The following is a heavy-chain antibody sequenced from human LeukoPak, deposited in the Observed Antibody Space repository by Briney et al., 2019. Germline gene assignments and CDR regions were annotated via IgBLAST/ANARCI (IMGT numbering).Heavy chain of an antibody. Sequence: GASVKVSCKASGYTFTGHYIHWVRQAPGQGLEWMGWINPNSGATKSAQKFQGRVTMTRDTSITTAYMELSRLRSDDTAVYYCAREITPVGGSPLIWFDPWGQGTLVTVSS. CDR1: GYTFTGHY. J-gene: IGHJ5*02. CDR3: AREITPVGGSPLIWFDP. CDR2: INPNSGAT. V-gene: IGHV1-2*02. D-gene: IGHD1-26*01.